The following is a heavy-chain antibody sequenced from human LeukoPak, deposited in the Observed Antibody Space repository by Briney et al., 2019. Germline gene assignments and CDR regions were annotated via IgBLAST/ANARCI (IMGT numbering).Heavy chain of an antibody. D-gene: IGHD3-22*01. J-gene: IGHJ3*02. Sequence: GGSLRLSCTASGFTFDDYATHWVRQAPGKGLEWVSGINWNSASIGYADSVKGRFTISRDNSRNTLYLQMNSLRAEDTAVYYCAKVKAPEYYYDSSGYPAFDIWGQGTMVTVSS. CDR3: AKVKAPEYYYDSSGYPAFDI. CDR1: GFTFDDYA. CDR2: INWNSASI. V-gene: IGHV3-9*01.